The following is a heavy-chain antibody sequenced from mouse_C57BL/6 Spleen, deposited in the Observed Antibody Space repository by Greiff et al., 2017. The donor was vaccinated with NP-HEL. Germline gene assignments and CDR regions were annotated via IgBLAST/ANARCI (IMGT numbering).Heavy chain of an antibody. J-gene: IGHJ3*01. D-gene: IGHD1-1*01. Sequence: QVQLQQPGAELVMPGASVKLSCKASGYTFTSYWMHWVKQRPGQGLEWIGEIDPSDSYTNYNQKFKGKSTLTVDKSSSTAYMQLSSLTSEDSAVYYGAREGGSPFAYWGQGTLVTVAA. CDR3: AREGGSPFAY. CDR2: IDPSDSYT. V-gene: IGHV1-69*01. CDR1: GYTFTSYW.